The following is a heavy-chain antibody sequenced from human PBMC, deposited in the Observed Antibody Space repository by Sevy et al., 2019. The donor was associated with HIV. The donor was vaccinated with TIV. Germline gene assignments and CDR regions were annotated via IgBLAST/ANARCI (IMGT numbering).Heavy chain of an antibody. CDR2: IKEDGSDK. CDR1: GFTCSSYW. J-gene: IGHJ6*04. Sequence: GGSLRLSCAASGFTCSSYWMNWVRQAPGKGLEWVANIKEDGSDKYYVDSVKGRFTISRDNAQNSLYLEMNSLSSEDTAVYYCARWDVWGKGTTVTVSS. V-gene: IGHV3-7*01. CDR3: ARWDV.